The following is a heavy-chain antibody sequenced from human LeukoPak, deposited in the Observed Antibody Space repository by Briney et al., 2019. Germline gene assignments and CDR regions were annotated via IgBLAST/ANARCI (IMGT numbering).Heavy chain of an antibody. CDR2: IYADGSS. D-gene: IGHD3-22*01. V-gene: IGHV4-61*02. Sequence: SSETLSLTCTVSGGSVSRDNSYWNWIRQPAGEGLEWIGRIYADGSSTYNPSLKSRVTISVDSSKNPFSLRLSSMTAADTAVYYCARGYYYNRWGQGTLVTVSS. CDR3: ARGYYYNR. CDR1: GGSVSRDNSY. J-gene: IGHJ4*02.